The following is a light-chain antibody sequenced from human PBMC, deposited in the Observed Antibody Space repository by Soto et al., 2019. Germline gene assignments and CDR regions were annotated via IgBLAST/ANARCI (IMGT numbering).Light chain of an antibody. V-gene: IGLV2-23*02. CDR1: NSDIGNYNI. J-gene: IGLJ3*02. CDR3: SSWDDSLGGVV. CDR2: EVT. Sequence: QSALTQPASVSGSPGQSITISCTGTNSDIGNYNIVSWYQQHPDKAPKLIIYEVTKRPSGVPDRFSASKSGTSASLAIRGLQSDDEADYFCSSWDDSLGGVVFGRGTKLTVL.